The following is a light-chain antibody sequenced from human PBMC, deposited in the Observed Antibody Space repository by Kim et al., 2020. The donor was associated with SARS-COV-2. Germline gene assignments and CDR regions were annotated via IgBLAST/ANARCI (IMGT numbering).Light chain of an antibody. CDR3: QQSYSTPYT. V-gene: IGKV1-39*01. CDR2: AAS. CDR1: QSIRSY. J-gene: IGKJ2*01. Sequence: CASAGDRVPITGRASQSIRSYLKWYQQKPGEAPKLLMYAASRWQCGVPSRFSGGGSGTDFTLTISSLLPEDFVTYHCQQSYSTPYTFGQGTKLEI.